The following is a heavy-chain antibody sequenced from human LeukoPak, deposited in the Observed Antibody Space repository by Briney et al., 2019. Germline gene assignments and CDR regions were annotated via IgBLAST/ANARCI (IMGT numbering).Heavy chain of an antibody. CDR1: GFTFSSYA. V-gene: IGHV3-23*01. D-gene: IGHD6-13*01. J-gene: IGHJ4*02. Sequence: PGGSLRLSCAASGFTFSSYAMSGVRQAPGKGLEWASGISGSGGSTYYADSVKGRFTISRDNSRNALYLQMNSPRAEDTAVYYCAILPGYSSGWYEVNYWGQGTLVTVSS. CDR2: ISGSGGST. CDR3: AILPGYSSGWYEVNY.